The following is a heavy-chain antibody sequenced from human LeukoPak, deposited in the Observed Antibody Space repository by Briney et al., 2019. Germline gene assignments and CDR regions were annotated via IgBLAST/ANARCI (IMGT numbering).Heavy chain of an antibody. CDR3: ARSHDHLWGNYPDY. CDR2: IHHNGRI. J-gene: IGHJ4*02. V-gene: IGHV4/OR15-8*01. D-gene: IGHD3-16*02. CDR1: GGSIDSTNW. Sequence: PSETLSLTCDVSGGSIDSTNWWNWVRQPPGKGLEWIGEIHHNGRINYNPSLKSRVTLSVDKSKNQFSLRLNSVTAADTAMYYCARSHDHLWGNYPDYWGQGTLVTVSS.